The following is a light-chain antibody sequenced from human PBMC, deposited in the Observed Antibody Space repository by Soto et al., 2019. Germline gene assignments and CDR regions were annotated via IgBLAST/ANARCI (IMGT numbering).Light chain of an antibody. V-gene: IGLV2-14*03. J-gene: IGLJ2*01. CDR2: EVA. Sequence: QSALTQPASVSGSPGQSITISCSGTSSDIGGYNFVSWYQQHPGRAPRLLIYEVANRPSGVSDRFSGSKSGNTASLTISGLQTEDEASYYCSSYRSTTAYMVFGGGTKLTVL. CDR3: SSYRSTTAYMV. CDR1: SSDIGGYNF.